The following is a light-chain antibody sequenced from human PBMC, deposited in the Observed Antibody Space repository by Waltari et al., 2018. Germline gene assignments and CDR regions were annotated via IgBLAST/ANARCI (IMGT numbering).Light chain of an antibody. Sequence: DIQLTQSPSSLSASVGDRVTITCRASQGISSSLAWYQQKPGTPPKLLIYKASTLHSGVPSRFSGSGSGTQFTLTISSLQPEDFAVYYCQQRNSYPYSFGRGTKVEI. CDR2: KAS. CDR1: QGISSS. J-gene: IGKJ2*03. CDR3: QQRNSYPYS. V-gene: IGKV1-9*01.